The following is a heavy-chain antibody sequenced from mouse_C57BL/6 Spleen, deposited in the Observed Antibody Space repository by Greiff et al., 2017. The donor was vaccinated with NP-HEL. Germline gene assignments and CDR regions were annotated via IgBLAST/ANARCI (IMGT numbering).Heavy chain of an antibody. J-gene: IGHJ2*01. CDR3: ARGEVYYGSSSYYFDY. D-gene: IGHD1-1*01. V-gene: IGHV1-69*01. CDR2: IDPSDSYT. CDR1: GYTFTSYW. Sequence: QVQLQQPGAELVMPGASVKLSCKASGYTFTSYWMHWVKQRPGQGLEWIGEIDPSDSYTNYNQKFKGKSTLTVDKSSSTAYMQLSSLTSEDSAVYYCARGEVYYGSSSYYFDYWGQGTTLTVSS.